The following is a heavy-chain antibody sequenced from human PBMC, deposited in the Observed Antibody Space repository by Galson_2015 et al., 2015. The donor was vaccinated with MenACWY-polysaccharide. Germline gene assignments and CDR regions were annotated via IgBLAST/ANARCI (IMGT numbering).Heavy chain of an antibody. CDR2: IYYSGST. V-gene: IGHV4-59*01. CDR1: GGSISSYY. J-gene: IGHJ4*02. D-gene: IGHD6-13*01. CDR3: ARGISSWPYFDY. Sequence: SETLSLTCTVSGGSISSYYWSWIRQPPGKGLEWIGYIYYSGSTNYNPSLKSRVTISVDTSKNQFSLKLSSVTAADTAVYYCARGISSWPYFDYWGQGTLVTVSS.